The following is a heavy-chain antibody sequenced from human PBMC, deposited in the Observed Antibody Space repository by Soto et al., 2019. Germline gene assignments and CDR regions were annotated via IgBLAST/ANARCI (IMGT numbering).Heavy chain of an antibody. CDR2: IWYDGSEK. CDR3: ARLYGSGKEGVRGVDV. D-gene: IGHD3-10*01. CDR1: GFPFSSYG. J-gene: IGHJ6*02. V-gene: IGHV3-33*01. Sequence: QEQLVESGGGVVQPGTSLRLSCAASGFPFSSYGMHWVRQAPGKGLEWVTVIWYDGSEKRYADSVTGRFTISRDNSKNTVLLQMNSPRVEDTAVYYCARLYGSGKEGVRGVDVWGQGTTVIVSS.